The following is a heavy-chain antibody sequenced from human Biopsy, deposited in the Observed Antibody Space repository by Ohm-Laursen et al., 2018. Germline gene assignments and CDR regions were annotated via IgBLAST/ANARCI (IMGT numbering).Heavy chain of an antibody. J-gene: IGHJ6*02. CDR1: GGSISSYY. Sequence: GTLSLTCTVSGGSISSYYWNWIRQPPGKGLEWIGGIYYSGSTNYNPSLKSRVTISVDTSKNQFSLRLNSVTAADTAVYYCARATNSTGWPYYYFYGMDVRGQGTTVTVSS. CDR3: ARATNSTGWPYYYFYGMDV. CDR2: IYYSGST. V-gene: IGHV4-59*01. D-gene: IGHD2/OR15-2a*01.